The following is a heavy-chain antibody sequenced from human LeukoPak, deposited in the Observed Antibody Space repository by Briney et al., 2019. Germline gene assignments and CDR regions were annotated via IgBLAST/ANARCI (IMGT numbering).Heavy chain of an antibody. V-gene: IGHV3-7*03. J-gene: IGHJ4*02. CDR3: ARKLHN. Sequence: PGGSLRLSCAASGFTFSSYSMNWVRQAPGKGLEWVANIKQDESERYYVDSVKGRFTISRDNSKNSLYLQMNRLRVEDTAIYYCARKLHNWGQGTLVTVSS. CDR2: IKQDESER. CDR1: GFTFSSYS.